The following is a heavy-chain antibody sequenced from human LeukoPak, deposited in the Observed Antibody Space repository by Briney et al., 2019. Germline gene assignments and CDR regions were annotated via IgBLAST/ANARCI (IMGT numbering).Heavy chain of an antibody. CDR1: GDSINTYY. D-gene: IGHD2-15*01. Sequence: SETLSLTFTVSGDSINTYYWSWIRQPPGKGLEYIGYIYYSGVVNYNPSLVGRVTISIDTSKNQLSLKLTSVTAADTAVYYCARTARLPTDWGQGALVTVSS. CDR3: ARTARLPTD. J-gene: IGHJ4*02. V-gene: IGHV4-59*01. CDR2: IYYSGVV.